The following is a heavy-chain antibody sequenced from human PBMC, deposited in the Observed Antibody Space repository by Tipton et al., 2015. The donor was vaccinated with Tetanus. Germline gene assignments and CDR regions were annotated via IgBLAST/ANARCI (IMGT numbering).Heavy chain of an antibody. CDR3: ARHPPPYYYGSGSYLDY. V-gene: IGHV4-4*01. D-gene: IGHD3-10*01. Sequence: TLSLTCDVSGGPVSSSNWWSWVRQAPGKGLEWIGEIYYSGTTNYNPSLKSRVTISTDKSKNQVSLRLSSVTAADTAVYFCARHPPPYYYGSGSYLDYWGQGTPVTVSS. J-gene: IGHJ4*02. CDR2: IYYSGTT. CDR1: GGPVSSSNW.